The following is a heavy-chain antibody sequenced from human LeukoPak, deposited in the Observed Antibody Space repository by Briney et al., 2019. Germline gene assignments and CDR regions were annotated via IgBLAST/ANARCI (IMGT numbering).Heavy chain of an antibody. CDR1: GYTLTEVS. V-gene: IGHV3-48*03. Sequence: SCKISGYTLTEVSMHWVRQAPGKGLEWVSYISSSGSTIYYADSVKGRFTISRDNAKNSLYLQMNSLRAEDTAVYYCAELGITMIGGVWGKGTTVTISS. D-gene: IGHD3-10*02. J-gene: IGHJ6*04. CDR3: AELGITMIGGV. CDR2: ISSSGSTI.